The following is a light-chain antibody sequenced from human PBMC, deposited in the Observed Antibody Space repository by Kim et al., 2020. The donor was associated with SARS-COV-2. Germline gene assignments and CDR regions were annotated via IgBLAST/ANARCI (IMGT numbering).Light chain of an antibody. Sequence: DIQMTQSPSTLSASIGDRVTITCRASQSVSGYLAWYQQKPGKAPKLLIYDASRLESGVPSRFSGSGSETEFTLTITSLQPDDFATYYLQQYNSSHVFGGGTTVDI. J-gene: IGKJ4*01. CDR2: DAS. CDR1: QSVSGY. V-gene: IGKV1-5*01. CDR3: QQYNSSHV.